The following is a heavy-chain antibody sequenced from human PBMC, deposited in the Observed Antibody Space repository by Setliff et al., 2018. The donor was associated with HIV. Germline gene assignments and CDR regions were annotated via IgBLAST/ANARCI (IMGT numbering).Heavy chain of an antibody. CDR1: GYSFSSYW. CDR2: IYPGDSDT. V-gene: IGHV5-51*01. J-gene: IGHJ5*02. CDR3: ARAPNSPSYSNIFYADH. D-gene: IGHD3-9*01. Sequence: PGESLKISCKGSGYSFSSYWIAWVRQMPGKGLEWMGIIYPGDSDTRYSPSFQGQVTISADKSISTAYLQWSSLKASDTAMYFCARAPNSPSYSNIFYADHWGQGTLVTVSS.